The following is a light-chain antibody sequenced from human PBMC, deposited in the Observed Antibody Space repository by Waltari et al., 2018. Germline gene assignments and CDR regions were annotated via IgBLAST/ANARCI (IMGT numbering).Light chain of an antibody. CDR3: QQYYSAPWT. CDR1: QSILYSSNNKNY. Sequence: DIVMTQSPDSLAVSLGERATINCKSSQSILYSSNNKNYLAWFHQKPGQPPKLLIYWASTRQSGVPDRFSGSGSGTDFILTISSLQAEDVAVYYCQQYYSAPWTFGQGTKVEIK. V-gene: IGKV4-1*01. CDR2: WAS. J-gene: IGKJ1*01.